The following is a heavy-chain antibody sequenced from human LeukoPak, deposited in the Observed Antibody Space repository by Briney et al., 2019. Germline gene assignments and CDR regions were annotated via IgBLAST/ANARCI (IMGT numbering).Heavy chain of an antibody. CDR1: AFTFSSYA. CDR2: IRGSGDRT. J-gene: IGHJ6*03. V-gene: IGHV3-23*01. D-gene: IGHD1-26*01. Sequence: AGSLRLSCAASAFTFSSYAMSWVRPAPGKGLEWVSAIRGSGDRTHYADSVKGRFTISRDNSKITLYLQMSSLRAEDTALYFCARDPYSGNYGNYYYYYMDVWGKGTTVTISS. CDR3: ARDPYSGNYGNYYYYYMDV.